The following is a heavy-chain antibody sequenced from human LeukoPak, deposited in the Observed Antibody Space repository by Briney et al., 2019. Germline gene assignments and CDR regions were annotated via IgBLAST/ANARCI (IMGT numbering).Heavy chain of an antibody. Sequence: GGSLRLSCAASGFTVSSNYMSWVRQPPGKGLEWVSVIYSGGSTYYAASVKGRFTISRDNSKNTLYLQMNSRRAGDTAVYYCAGIQLWSPFDYWGQGTLVTVSS. CDR2: IYSGGST. J-gene: IGHJ4*02. D-gene: IGHD5-18*01. V-gene: IGHV3-66*01. CDR3: AGIQLWSPFDY. CDR1: GFTVSSNY.